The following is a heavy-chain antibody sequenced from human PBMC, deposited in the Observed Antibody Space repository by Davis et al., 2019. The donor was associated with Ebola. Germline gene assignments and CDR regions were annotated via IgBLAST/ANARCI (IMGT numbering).Heavy chain of an antibody. V-gene: IGHV3-23*01. CDR2: ISASGDSA. CDR1: GFSFNSYG. D-gene: IGHD4/OR15-4a*01. CDR3: AKNKMTSSGSYGADV. J-gene: IGHJ6*02. Sequence: GESLKISCVVSGFSFNSYGMSWVRQAPAKGLEYASSISASGDSAHYADSVKGRFTISRDNSKNTLYLQMNGLRVEDTAVYYCAKNKMTSSGSYGADVWGQGTTVTVSS.